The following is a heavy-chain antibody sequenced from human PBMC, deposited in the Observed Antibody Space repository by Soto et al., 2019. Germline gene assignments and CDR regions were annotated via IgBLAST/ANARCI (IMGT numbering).Heavy chain of an antibody. V-gene: IGHV3-30*18. CDR1: GFTFSSYG. CDR2: ISYDGSNK. CDR3: AKDLLDYGDYFYYYGMDV. D-gene: IGHD4-17*01. Sequence: GGSLRLSCAASGFTFSSYGMHWVRQAPGKGLEWVAVISYDGSNKYYADSVKGRFTISRDNSKNTLYLQMNSLRAEDTAVYYCAKDLLDYGDYFYYYGMDVWGQGTTVTVSS. J-gene: IGHJ6*02.